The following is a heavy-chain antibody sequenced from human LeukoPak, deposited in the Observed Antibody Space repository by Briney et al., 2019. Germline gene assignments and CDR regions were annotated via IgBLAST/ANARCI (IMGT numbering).Heavy chain of an antibody. D-gene: IGHD5-24*01. Sequence: GGSLRLSCAASGFTFSTYSMNWVRQVAGKGLEWVSFIAGGGSPTHYAESVKGRFTISRDNAKNSLYLQMNSLRAEDTAIYYCTRVGYIDEGIDYWGQGTLVTVSS. J-gene: IGHJ4*02. V-gene: IGHV3-21*06. CDR3: TRVGYIDEGIDY. CDR2: IAGGGSPT. CDR1: GFTFSTYS.